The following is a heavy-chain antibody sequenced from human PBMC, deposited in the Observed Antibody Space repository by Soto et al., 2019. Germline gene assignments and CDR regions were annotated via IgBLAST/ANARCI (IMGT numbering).Heavy chain of an antibody. CDR2: ISHDVTNQ. CDR3: SRGDNFYDSSGYYY. V-gene: IGHV3-30-3*01. D-gene: IGHD3-22*01. Sequence: GGSLRLSCVASGFTFSNYAMHWVRQTPGKGLEWVAVISHDVTNQYYADSVKGRFTISRDNAKNTLYLQMNSLRAEDTAVYYCSRGDNFYDSSGYYYWGRGTLVTVSS. CDR1: GFTFSNYA. J-gene: IGHJ4*02.